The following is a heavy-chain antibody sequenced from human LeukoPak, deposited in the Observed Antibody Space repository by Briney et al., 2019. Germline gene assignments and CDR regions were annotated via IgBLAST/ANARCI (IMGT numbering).Heavy chain of an antibody. J-gene: IGHJ4*02. CDR3: AKMFRRKPNLYFDY. CDR2: ISYDGSNK. D-gene: IGHD3-10*02. CDR1: GFTFSSYA. V-gene: IGHV3-30*04. Sequence: RSLRLSCAASGFTFSSYAMHWVRQAPGKGLEWVAVISYDGSNKYYADSVKGRFTISRDKSKNTLYLQMNSLRAEDTAVYYCAKMFRRKPNLYFDYWGQGTLVTVSS.